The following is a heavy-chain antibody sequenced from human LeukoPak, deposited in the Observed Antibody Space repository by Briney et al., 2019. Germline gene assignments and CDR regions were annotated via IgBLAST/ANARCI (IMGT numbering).Heavy chain of an antibody. V-gene: IGHV3-48*02. D-gene: IGHD3-22*01. Sequence: GGSLRLSCAASGFTLSDLSMMWVRQAPGKGLEWVSYISTSGTIKTYADSVKGRFTISRDNGKISLHLLMNSLRDEDTAVYYCAREGYYSGLDYWGQGSLVTVSS. CDR3: AREGYYSGLDY. CDR2: ISTSGTIK. CDR1: GFTLSDLS. J-gene: IGHJ4*02.